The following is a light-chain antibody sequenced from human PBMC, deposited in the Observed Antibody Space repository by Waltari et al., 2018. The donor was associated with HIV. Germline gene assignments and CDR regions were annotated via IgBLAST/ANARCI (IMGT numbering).Light chain of an antibody. J-gene: IGLJ2*01. CDR3: LLSYGGVRV. CDR2: DAA. V-gene: IGLV7-46*01. Sequence: VVTQEPSLTVSPGDTVTLSCASFSVGVARRHFPYWFQLKPGHPPRTLSYDAAKRHPLTSGRCSGSLAGGRAILTLSGALPEDEAEYFCLLSYGGVRVFGGGTNLTV. CDR1: SVGVARRHF.